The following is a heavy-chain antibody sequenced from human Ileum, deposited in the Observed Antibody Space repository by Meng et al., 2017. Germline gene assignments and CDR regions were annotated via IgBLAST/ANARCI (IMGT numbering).Heavy chain of an antibody. CDR2: TYYTGLT. CDR3: ARTYNTPFFDS. J-gene: IGHJ4*02. CDR1: GASVNFGLYF. V-gene: IGHV4-61*01. D-gene: IGHD1-14*01. Sequence: QVVRPGAGPGLVRPSETLSLACTVSGASVNFGLYFWSWIRQSPGKTLELIGHTYYTGLTNYNPSLKSRVAISLDASKNQFSLKLNSVSAADSAVYFCARTYNTPFFDSWGQGTLVTVSS.